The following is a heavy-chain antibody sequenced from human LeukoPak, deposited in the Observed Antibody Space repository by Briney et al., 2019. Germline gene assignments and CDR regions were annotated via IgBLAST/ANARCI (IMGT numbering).Heavy chain of an antibody. D-gene: IGHD3-10*01. V-gene: IGHV3-30*03. CDR1: GFTFSSYG. Sequence: GGSLRLSCAASGFTFSSYGMHWVRQAPGQGLEWVAVISYDGSNKYYADSVKGRFTISRDNSKNTLYLQMNSLRAEDTAVYYCARDMLWFGELFPYAFDIWGQGTMVTVSS. CDR2: ISYDGSNK. CDR3: ARDMLWFGELFPYAFDI. J-gene: IGHJ3*02.